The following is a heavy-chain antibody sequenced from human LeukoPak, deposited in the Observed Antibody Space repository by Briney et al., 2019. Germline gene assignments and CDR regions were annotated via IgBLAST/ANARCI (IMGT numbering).Heavy chain of an antibody. D-gene: IGHD3-22*01. CDR1: GGSFSGYY. CDR3: AGCPPQYYNSNCFYLGIDC. J-gene: IGHJ4*01. CDR2: INHSGST. Sequence: SETLSLTCAVYGGSFSGYYWSWIRQPPGKGLEWIGEINHSGSTNYNPSLKSRVTISVDTSKNQFSLKLSSVTAADTAVYYCAGCPPQYYNSNCFYLGIDCLGQGTPVT. V-gene: IGHV4-34*01.